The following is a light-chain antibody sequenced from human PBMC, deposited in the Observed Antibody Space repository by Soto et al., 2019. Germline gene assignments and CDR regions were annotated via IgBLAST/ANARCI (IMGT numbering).Light chain of an antibody. CDR3: SSYTSSSTLVYV. J-gene: IGLJ1*01. CDR2: EVS. V-gene: IGLV2-14*01. CDR1: SSDVGGYNY. Sequence: QSALTQPASVSGSPGQSITISCTGTSSDVGGYNYVSWYQQHPGKAPKLMIYEVSNRPSGVSNRFSSSKSGNTASLTISGLQAEDEADYYCSSYTSSSTLVYVFGTGTKLTVL.